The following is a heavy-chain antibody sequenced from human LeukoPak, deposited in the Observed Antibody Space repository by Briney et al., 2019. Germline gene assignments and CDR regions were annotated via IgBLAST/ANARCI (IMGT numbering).Heavy chain of an antibody. D-gene: IGHD3-10*01. CDR1: GFTFSSYA. Sequence: GGSLRLSCAASGFTFSSYAMSWVRQAPGKGLEWVSTISGSGGSTYYADSVKGRFTISRGNSKNTLYLQMNSLRAEDTAVYYCAKEEGYGSGSNDYWGQGTLVTVSS. CDR3: AKEEGYGSGSNDY. CDR2: ISGSGGST. J-gene: IGHJ4*02. V-gene: IGHV3-23*01.